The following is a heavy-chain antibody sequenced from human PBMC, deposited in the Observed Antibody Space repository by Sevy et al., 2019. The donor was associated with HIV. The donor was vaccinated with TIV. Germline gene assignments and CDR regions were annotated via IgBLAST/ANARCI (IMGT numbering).Heavy chain of an antibody. CDR2: ISSSGSTI. D-gene: IGHD6-13*01. CDR3: ARIAAAGPHDAFDI. CDR1: GFTFSSYE. J-gene: IGHJ3*02. V-gene: IGHV3-48*03. Sequence: GGSLRLSCAASGFTFSSYEMNWVRQAPGKGLEWVSYISSSGSTIYYVDSVKGRFTISRDNAKNSLYLQMNSLRAEDTAVYYCARIAAAGPHDAFDIWGQGTMVTVSS.